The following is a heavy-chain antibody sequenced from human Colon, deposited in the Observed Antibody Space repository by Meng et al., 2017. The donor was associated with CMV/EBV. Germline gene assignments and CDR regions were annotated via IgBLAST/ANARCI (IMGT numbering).Heavy chain of an antibody. V-gene: IGHV3-11*04. J-gene: IGHJ4*02. CDR2: ISGSGSTI. D-gene: IGHD3-3*02. CDR1: GFSFRAYY. Sequence: LSCAASGFSFRAYYMTWFRQAPGKGLEWISSISGSGSTIFYTDSLKGRFTMSRDNARNSLSLQMNSLRVDDTAVYYCARGGSRIFSDWGQGALVTVSS. CDR3: ARGGSRIFSD.